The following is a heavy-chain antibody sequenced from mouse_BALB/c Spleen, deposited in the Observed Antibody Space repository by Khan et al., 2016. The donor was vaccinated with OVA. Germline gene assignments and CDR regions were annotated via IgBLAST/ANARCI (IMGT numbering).Heavy chain of an antibody. J-gene: IGHJ2*01. CDR2: ISYSGNT. CDR3: ARVYGGDFDY. Sequence: EVKLEVSGPGLVKPSQSLSLTCTVTGYSIASDYAWNWIRQFPGNKLEWMGFISYSGNTNYNPSLKSRISITRDTSKNQFFLQLNSVTSEDTATYYCARVYGGDFDYWGQGTTLTGSS. CDR1: GYSIASDYA. V-gene: IGHV3-2*02. D-gene: IGHD1-1*01.